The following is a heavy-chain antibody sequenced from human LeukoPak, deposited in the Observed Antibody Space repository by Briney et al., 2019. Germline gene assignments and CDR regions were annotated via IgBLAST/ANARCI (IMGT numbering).Heavy chain of an antibody. CDR1: GYTFTSYG. V-gene: IGHV1-18*01. CDR2: ISAGNGNT. D-gene: IGHD3-22*01. Sequence: GASVKVSCKASGYTFTSYGISWVRQAPGQGLEWMGWISAGNGNTKYSQKFQGRVTITRDTSASTAYMELSSLRSEDTAVYYCAREGSGDSSGYPGYWGQGTLVTVSS. J-gene: IGHJ4*02. CDR3: AREGSGDSSGYPGY.